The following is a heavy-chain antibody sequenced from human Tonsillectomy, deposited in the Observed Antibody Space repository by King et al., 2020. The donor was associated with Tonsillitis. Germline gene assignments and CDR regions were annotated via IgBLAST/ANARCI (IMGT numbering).Heavy chain of an antibody. V-gene: IGHV3-30*01. J-gene: IGHJ3*02. CDR3: ARRDAFDI. CDR2: RSYDGYNK. Sequence: VQLVESGGGVVQPGRSLRLSCAASGVSFSSHAMPWVRQAPGKGLEWVAVRSYDGYNKYYADSVKGRFTISRDNSKNTLYLQMNSLRAEDTAVYYCARRDAFDIWGQGTMVTVSS. CDR1: GVSFSSHA.